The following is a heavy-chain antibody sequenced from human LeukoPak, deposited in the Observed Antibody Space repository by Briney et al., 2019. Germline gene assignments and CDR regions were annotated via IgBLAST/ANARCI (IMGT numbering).Heavy chain of an antibody. J-gene: IGHJ6*03. CDR2: IRYDGSNK. CDR3: AKVDVVVPAAIRGPDYYYYYMDV. V-gene: IGHV3-30*02. Sequence: GGSLRLSCAASGFTFSSYGMHWVRQAPGKGLEWVAFIRYDGSNKYYAGSVKGRFTISRDNSKNTLYLRMNSLRAEDTAVYYCAKVDVVVPAAIRGPDYYYYYMDVWGQGTTVTVSS. CDR1: GFTFSSYG. D-gene: IGHD2-2*01.